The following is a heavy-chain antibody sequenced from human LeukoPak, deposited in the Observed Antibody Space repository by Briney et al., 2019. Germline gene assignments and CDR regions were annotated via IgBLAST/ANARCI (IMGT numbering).Heavy chain of an antibody. J-gene: IGHJ5*02. Sequence: SETLSLTCAVYGGSFSGYYWSWIRQPPGKGLEWIGEINHRGSTNYNPSLKSRVTISADTSKNQFSLKLSSVTAADTAVYYCARAVVPAAMLVNWFDPWGQGTLVTVSS. CDR2: INHRGST. D-gene: IGHD2-2*01. CDR3: ARAVVPAAMLVNWFDP. V-gene: IGHV4-34*01. CDR1: GGSFSGYY.